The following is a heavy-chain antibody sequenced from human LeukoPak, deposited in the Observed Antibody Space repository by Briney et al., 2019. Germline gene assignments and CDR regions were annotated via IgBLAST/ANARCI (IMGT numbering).Heavy chain of an antibody. V-gene: IGHV1-69*06. Sequence: SVKVSCKASGGTFSSYAISWVRQAPGQGLEWMGGIIPIFGTANYAQKFQGRVTITADKSTSTAYVELSSLRSEDTAVYYCARDGDFPARYYYYYMDVWGKGTTVTVSS. CDR2: IIPIFGTA. J-gene: IGHJ6*03. CDR3: ARDGDFPARYYYYYMDV. CDR1: GGTFSSYA. D-gene: IGHD2-21*01.